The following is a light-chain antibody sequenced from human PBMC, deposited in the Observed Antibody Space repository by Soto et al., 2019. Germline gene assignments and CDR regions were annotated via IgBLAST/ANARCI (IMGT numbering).Light chain of an antibody. CDR2: DVS. CDR1: SSDVGGYNY. CDR3: SSYTSRSTLGV. V-gene: IGLV2-14*01. J-gene: IGLJ1*01. Sequence: QSALTQPASVSGSPGQSITISCTGTSSDVGGYNYVSWYQQHPGKAPKLMIYDVSNRPSGVSNRFSGSKSGNTASLTISGLKAEDEADYYCSSYTSRSTLGVVGTGTKLTVL.